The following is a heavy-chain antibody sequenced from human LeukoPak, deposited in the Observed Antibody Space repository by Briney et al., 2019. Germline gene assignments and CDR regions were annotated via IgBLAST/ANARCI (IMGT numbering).Heavy chain of an antibody. V-gene: IGHV4-39*07. CDR1: GGSISSGGYY. Sequence: PSETLSLTCTVSGGSISSGGYYWSWIRQPPGKGLEWIGEINHSGSTNYNPSLKSRVTISVDTSKNQFSLKLSSVTAADTAVYYCARGSYGSGSYYSQYNWFDPWGQGTLVTVSS. CDR2: INHSGST. J-gene: IGHJ5*02. CDR3: ARGSYGSGSYYSQYNWFDP. D-gene: IGHD3-10*01.